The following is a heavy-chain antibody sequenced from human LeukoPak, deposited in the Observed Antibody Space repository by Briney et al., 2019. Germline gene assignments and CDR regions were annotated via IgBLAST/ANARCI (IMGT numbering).Heavy chain of an antibody. CDR3: ARLDSSAWFSDY. CDR1: GFTFSTHN. CDR2: IRGSSNYI. D-gene: IGHD6-19*01. J-gene: IGHJ4*02. V-gene: IGHV3-21*01. Sequence: GGSLRLSCAASGFTFSTHNMIWVRQAPGKRLEWVPSIRGSSNYIHYADSVKGRFSISRDNAKSSLYLQMNSLRADDTAVYYCARLDSSAWFSDYWGQGTLVTVSS.